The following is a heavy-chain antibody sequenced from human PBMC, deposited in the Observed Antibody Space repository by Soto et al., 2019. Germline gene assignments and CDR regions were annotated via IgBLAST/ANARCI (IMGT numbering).Heavy chain of an antibody. V-gene: IGHV4-34*01. CDR2: MSHSGGT. CDR3: ARVERGTATTGVDAFDI. CDR1: GGSVSSGSYY. J-gene: IGHJ3*02. Sequence: QVQLQQWGAGLLKPSETLSLTCAVYGGSVSSGSYYWSWIRQPPGKGLEWIGEMSHSGGTHFNPSHKSRVTISVDTSKNQFSLKMRFVTAADTSLYYCARVERGTATTGVDAFDIWGPGTMVTVSS. D-gene: IGHD1-1*01.